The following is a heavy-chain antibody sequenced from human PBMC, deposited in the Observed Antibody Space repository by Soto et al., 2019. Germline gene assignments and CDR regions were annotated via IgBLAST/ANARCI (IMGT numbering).Heavy chain of an antibody. CDR3: AREGSSSWHRHFDL. D-gene: IGHD6-13*01. CDR2: IWYDESNK. CDR1: GFTFSSYG. V-gene: IGHV3-33*01. Sequence: QVQLVESGGGVVQPGRSLRLSCAASGFTFSSYGIHWVRQAPGKGLEWVAFIWYDESNKYYVDSVKGRFTISRDNSKNTLYLQMNSLRVEDTAMYYCAREGSSSWHRHFDLWGRGTLVTVSS. J-gene: IGHJ2*01.